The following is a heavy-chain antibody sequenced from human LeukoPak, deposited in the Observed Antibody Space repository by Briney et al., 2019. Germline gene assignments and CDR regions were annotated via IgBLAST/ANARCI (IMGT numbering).Heavy chain of an antibody. J-gene: IGHJ4*02. CDR2: FDHTDGEI. D-gene: IGHD6-13*01. CDR3: ATFQIVATGTLSH. Sequence: ASVTVSFTFSVYSLIYLSMHWVRQAPGKGGEGRGGFDHTDGEIISAQTFQGRVTMTEDTSTDTANMELSTLRSDDTAVYYCATFQIVATGTLSHWGQGTLVTVSS. V-gene: IGHV1-24*01. CDR1: VYSLIYLS.